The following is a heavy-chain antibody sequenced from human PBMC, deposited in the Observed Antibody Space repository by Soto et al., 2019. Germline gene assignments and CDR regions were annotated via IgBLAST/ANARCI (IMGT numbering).Heavy chain of an antibody. CDR2: ISYDGSNK. D-gene: IGHD6-6*01. V-gene: IGHV3-30*18. CDR3: AKVGVAVSSAYSRSNVDY. Sequence: QVQLVESGGGVVQPGRSLRLSCAASGFTFSSYGMHWVRQAPGKGLEWVAVISYDGSNKYYADSVKGRFTISRDNSKNTLYLQMNSLRAEDTAVYYCAKVGVAVSSAYSRSNVDYWGQGTLVTVSS. CDR1: GFTFSSYG. J-gene: IGHJ4*02.